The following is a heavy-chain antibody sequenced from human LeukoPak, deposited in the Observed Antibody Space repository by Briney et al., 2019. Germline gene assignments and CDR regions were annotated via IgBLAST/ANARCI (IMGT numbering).Heavy chain of an antibody. J-gene: IGHJ4*02. CDR2: IYYSGST. CDR1: GGSINSYY. D-gene: IGHD2-8*02. CDR3: AIGMVVCAIHFDY. V-gene: IGHV4-59*01. Sequence: PSETLSLTCTVSGGSINSYYWSWIRQPPGKGLEWIGYIYYSGSTSYNPYLKSRLTISVDTSKNQFSLKLSSVTAADTAVYYCAIGMVVCAIHFDYWGQGALVTVSS.